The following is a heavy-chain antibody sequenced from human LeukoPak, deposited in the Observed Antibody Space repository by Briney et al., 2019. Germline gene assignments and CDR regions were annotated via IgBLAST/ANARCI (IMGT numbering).Heavy chain of an antibody. CDR1: GGSFSGYY. J-gene: IGHJ3*02. V-gene: IGHV4-34*01. Sequence: PSETLSLTCAVYGGSFSGYYWSWIRQPPGKGLEWIGEINHSGSTNYNPSLKSRVTISVDTSKNQFSLKLSSVTAANTAVYYCASPLYLYDFWSLGAFDIWGQGTMVTVSS. CDR2: INHSGST. D-gene: IGHD3-3*01. CDR3: ASPLYLYDFWSLGAFDI.